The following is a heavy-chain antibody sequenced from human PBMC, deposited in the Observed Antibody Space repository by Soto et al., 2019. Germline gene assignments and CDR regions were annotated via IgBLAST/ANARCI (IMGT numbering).Heavy chain of an antibody. J-gene: IGHJ4*02. CDR2: ITWNSRAL. CDR3: AKGRYDFWSPYYFDS. V-gene: IGHV3-9*01. CDR1: GLNFDDFA. D-gene: IGHD3-3*01. Sequence: GGSLRLSCVGTGLNFDDFAMHWVRQAPGKGLEWVSGITWNSRALAYADSVKGRFTISRDNARNSLYLQMDSLRDEDTALYYCAKGRYDFWSPYYFDSWGQGTLVTVPQ.